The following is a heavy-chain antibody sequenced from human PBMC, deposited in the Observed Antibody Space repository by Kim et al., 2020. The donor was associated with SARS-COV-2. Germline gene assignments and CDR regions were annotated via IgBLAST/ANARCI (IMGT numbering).Heavy chain of an antibody. D-gene: IGHD4-17*01. CDR3: ARDRGYGDDTFDY. CDR1: GYTFTSYG. J-gene: IGHJ4*02. V-gene: IGHV1-18*01. CDR2: VGAYNGDT. Sequence: ASVKVSCKASGYTFTSYGISWVRQAPGQGLEWLGWVGAYNGDTNYAQNLQGRVTLTTDTPTSTAFLELRSLRSDDTAVYFCARDRGYGDDTFDYWGQGTL.